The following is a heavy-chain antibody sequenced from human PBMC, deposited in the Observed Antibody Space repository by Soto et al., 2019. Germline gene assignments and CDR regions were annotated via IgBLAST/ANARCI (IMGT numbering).Heavy chain of an antibody. CDR3: GRGSGPRGRPY. Sequence: PGGSLRLSCAASGFTFSGSAMHWVRQASGKGLEWVGRIRSKTNSYATAYAASVKGRFTISRDDSKDTVYLQMNGLRTEDTAVYYCGRGSGPRGRPYWGQGITVTVSS. V-gene: IGHV3-73*01. CDR2: IRSKTNSYAT. CDR1: GFTFSGSA. J-gene: IGHJ1*01. D-gene: IGHD3-16*01.